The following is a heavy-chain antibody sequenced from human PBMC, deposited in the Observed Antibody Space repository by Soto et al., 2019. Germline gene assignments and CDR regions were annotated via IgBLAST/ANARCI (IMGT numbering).Heavy chain of an antibody. V-gene: IGHV3-72*01. J-gene: IGHJ4*02. Sequence: EVQLVESGGGLVQPGGSLRLYCAASGFTFSDHYMDWVRQAPGKGLEWVGRTRNKANSYTTEYAASVKGRFTISRDDSKNSLYLQMNSLKTDDTAVYYCVRVRGGGTYYFDYWGQGTLVTVSS. D-gene: IGHD3-10*01. CDR3: VRVRGGGTYYFDY. CDR1: GFTFSDHY. CDR2: TRNKANSYTT.